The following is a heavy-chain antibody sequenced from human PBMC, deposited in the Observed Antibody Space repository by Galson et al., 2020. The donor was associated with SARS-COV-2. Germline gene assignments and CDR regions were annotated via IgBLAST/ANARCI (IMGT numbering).Heavy chain of an antibody. D-gene: IGHD6-13*01. CDR1: GYTFTSHS. CDR3: ARDSNAAAATTDYYYAMDV. J-gene: IGHJ6*02. V-gene: IGHV7-4-1*02. CDR2: IYTNTGKA. Sequence: ASVKVSCKASGYTFTSHSVIWVRQAPGQGLEWMGWIYTNTGKATYAQAFAGRFVFSLDTSVSTAYLQISSLKAEDTAVYYCARDSNAAAATTDYYYAMDVWGQGTTVTVSS.